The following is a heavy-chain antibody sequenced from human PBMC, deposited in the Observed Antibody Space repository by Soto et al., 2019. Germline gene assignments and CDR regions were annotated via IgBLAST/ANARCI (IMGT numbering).Heavy chain of an antibody. Sequence: GGSLRLSFAASGFTFSSYAMTWVLQAPGKGLEWVSGISGRGGSAYYTDSVRGRFTISRDDSKNTVYLQMDSLRTEDTAVYYCAKEISVVVGRFDYWGQGTLVTVSS. CDR3: AKEISVVVGRFDY. CDR2: ISGRGGSA. CDR1: GFTFSSYA. J-gene: IGHJ4*02. V-gene: IGHV3-23*01. D-gene: IGHD2-21*01.